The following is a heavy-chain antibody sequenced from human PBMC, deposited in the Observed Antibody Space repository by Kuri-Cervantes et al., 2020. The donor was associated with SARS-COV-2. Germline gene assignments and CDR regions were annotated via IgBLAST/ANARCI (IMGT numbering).Heavy chain of an antibody. J-gene: IGHJ4*02. CDR2: IWYDGSNK. D-gene: IGHD6-19*01. Sequence: GSLRLSCAASGFTFSSYGMHWVRQAPGKGLEWVAVIWYDGSNKYYADTVKGRFTISRDNSKNTLYLQMNSLRAEDTAVYYCARDIAVAEVGVAYWGQGTLVTVSS. V-gene: IGHV3-33*01. CDR3: ARDIAVAEVGVAY. CDR1: GFTFSSYG.